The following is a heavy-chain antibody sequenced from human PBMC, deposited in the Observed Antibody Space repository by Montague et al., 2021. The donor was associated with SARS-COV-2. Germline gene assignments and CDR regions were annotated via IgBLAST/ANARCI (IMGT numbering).Heavy chain of an antibody. CDR2: IFFNRGP. V-gene: IGHV4-59*01. CDR1: GVSINEYF. CDR3: VSGRDGSYSHFHF. J-gene: IGHJ1*01. D-gene: IGHD4-11*01. Sequence: SETLSLTCTVSGVSINEYFWTWIRQTPVKGLEWIGYIFFNRGPIHNASLKNRVTISLDTSKTQVSLRLTAVTAADTAAYFCVSGRDGSYSHFHFWGQGAPVTVSS.